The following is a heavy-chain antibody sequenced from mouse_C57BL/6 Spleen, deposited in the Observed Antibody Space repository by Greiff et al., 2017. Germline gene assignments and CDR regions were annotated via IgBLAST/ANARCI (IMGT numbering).Heavy chain of an antibody. Sequence: VQLQQPGAELVMPGASVKLSCKASGYTFTSYWMHWVKQRPGQGLEWIGEIDPSDSYTNYNQKFKSKSTLTVDKSSSTAYMQLSSLTSEDSAVYYCARNYYGSRDYFDYWGQGTTLTVSS. D-gene: IGHD1-1*01. V-gene: IGHV1-69*01. CDR1: GYTFTSYW. CDR2: IDPSDSYT. CDR3: ARNYYGSRDYFDY. J-gene: IGHJ2*01.